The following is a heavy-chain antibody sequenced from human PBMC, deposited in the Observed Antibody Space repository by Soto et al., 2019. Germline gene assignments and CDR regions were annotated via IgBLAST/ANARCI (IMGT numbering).Heavy chain of an antibody. V-gene: IGHV3-11*01. CDR1: GFTFSDYD. Sequence: GGSLRLSCAASGFTFSDYDMSWIRQAPGKGLEWVSYISSSGSTIYCADSVKGRFTISRDNAKNSLYLQMNSLRAEDTAVYYCARGSYSISWNRYYYYYGTDVWGQATMVTVSS. CDR3: ARGSYSISWNRYYYYYGTDV. D-gene: IGHD6-13*01. CDR2: ISSSGSTI. J-gene: IGHJ6*02.